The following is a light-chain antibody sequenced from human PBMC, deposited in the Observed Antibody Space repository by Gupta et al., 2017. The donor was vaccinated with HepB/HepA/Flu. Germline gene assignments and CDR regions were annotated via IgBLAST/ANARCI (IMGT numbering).Light chain of an antibody. CDR3: QQVDLTPWT. CDR2: WAS. Sequence: DIVMTQSPHSLAVSLGERATINCKSSQSVLYSSDNKNYLAWYQQKPGQSPKLLIYWASTRESGIPDRFSGSGSETDFTLTISSLQAEDVAVYYCQQVDLTPWTFGQGTKIEIK. V-gene: IGKV4-1*01. J-gene: IGKJ1*01. CDR1: QSVLYSSDNKNY.